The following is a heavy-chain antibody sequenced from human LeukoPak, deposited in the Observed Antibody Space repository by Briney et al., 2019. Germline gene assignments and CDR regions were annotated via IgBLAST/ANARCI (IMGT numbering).Heavy chain of an antibody. D-gene: IGHD4-17*01. CDR2: ISNNGGCT. CDR3: AKDIIPRCDH. V-gene: IGHV3-23*01. Sequence: PGGSLRLSCAASGFTFSSSAMSWVRQAPGKGLEWVSAISNNGGCTYYADSVQGRFTISRDNSKNIVYLQMNSLRVDDTGVYFCAKDIIPRCDHWGQGIQVTVSS. J-gene: IGHJ4*02. CDR1: GFTFSSSA.